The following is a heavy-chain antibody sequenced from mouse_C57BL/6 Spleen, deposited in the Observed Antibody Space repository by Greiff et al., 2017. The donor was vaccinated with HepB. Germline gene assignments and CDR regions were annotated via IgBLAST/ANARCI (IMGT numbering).Heavy chain of an antibody. J-gene: IGHJ4*01. CDR2: IRSKSSNYAT. CDR3: VRFTTVVENYAMDY. Sequence: EVQGVESGGGLVQPKGSLKLSCAASGFTFNTYAMHWVRQAPGKGLEWVARIRSKSSNYATYYADSVKDRFTISRDDSQSMLYLQMNNLKTEDTAMYYCVRFTTVVENYAMDYWGQGTSVTVSS. V-gene: IGHV10-3*01. CDR1: GFTFNTYA. D-gene: IGHD1-1*01.